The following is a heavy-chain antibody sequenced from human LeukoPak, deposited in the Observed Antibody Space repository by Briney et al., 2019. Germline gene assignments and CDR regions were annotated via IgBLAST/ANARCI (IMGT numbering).Heavy chain of an antibody. Sequence: SGGSLRLSCVVSGLTFSNAWMSWVRQAPGKGLEWVGRIKDKKDGETTEYAAPVKDRFSISRDDSRNTLYLRMNSLKTDDTAVYFCTTDPQWGHWGQGTLVTVSS. D-gene: IGHD1-26*01. CDR2: IKDKKDGETT. CDR3: TTDPQWGH. V-gene: IGHV3-15*01. CDR1: GLTFSNAW. J-gene: IGHJ4*02.